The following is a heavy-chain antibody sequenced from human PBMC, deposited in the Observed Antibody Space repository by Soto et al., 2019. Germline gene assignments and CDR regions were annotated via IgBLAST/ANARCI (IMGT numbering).Heavy chain of an antibody. CDR1: GYSFTGYL. Sequence: GQALTLSCTGSGYSFTGYLFGWVRPMPGKGLEWMGIIYPGDSDTRYSPSFQGQVTISADKSISTAYLQWSSLKASDTAMYYCARREQQLYYYGMDVWGQGTTVNVS. J-gene: IGHJ6*02. D-gene: IGHD6-13*01. CDR2: IYPGDSDT. V-gene: IGHV5-51*01. CDR3: ARREQQLYYYGMDV.